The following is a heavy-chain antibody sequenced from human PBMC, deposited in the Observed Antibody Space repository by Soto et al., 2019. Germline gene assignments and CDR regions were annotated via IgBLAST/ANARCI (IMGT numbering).Heavy chain of an antibody. Sequence: QLHLMQSGAVVKKPGASVTVSCSASGYPVTAYYMHWVRQAPGRGLEWMGGINPATGAAKYTQTFQGRVTMTRDTFTSTVFMELSGLTSGDAAVFYWARGGGVGVAGSAAFDMWGQGTLVTVSS. CDR3: ARGGGVGVAGSAAFDM. CDR2: INPATGAA. V-gene: IGHV1-2*02. D-gene: IGHD3-3*01. J-gene: IGHJ3*02. CDR1: GYPVTAYY.